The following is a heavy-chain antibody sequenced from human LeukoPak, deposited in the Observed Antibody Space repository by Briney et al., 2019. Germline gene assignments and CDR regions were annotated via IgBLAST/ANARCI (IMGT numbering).Heavy chain of an antibody. CDR1: GFTFSSYA. CDR3: ARDDNGHPDAFDI. D-gene: IGHD4-17*01. Sequence: GGSLRLSCAASGFTFSSYAMHWVRQAPGKGLEWVAVISYDGSNKYYADSVKGRFTISRDNSKNTLYLQMNSLRAEDTAVYYCARDDNGHPDAFDIWGQGTMVTVSS. J-gene: IGHJ3*02. V-gene: IGHV3-30*04. CDR2: ISYDGSNK.